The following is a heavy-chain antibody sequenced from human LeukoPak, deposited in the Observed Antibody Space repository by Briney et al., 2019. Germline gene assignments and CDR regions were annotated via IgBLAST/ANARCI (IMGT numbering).Heavy chain of an antibody. Sequence: PSETLPLTCAVSGGSISSGGYSWSWIRQPPGKGLEWIGYIYHSGSTYYNPSLKSRVTISVDRSKNQFSLKLSSVTAADTAVYYCARVGGSGTPINWFDPWGQGTLVTVSS. CDR2: IYHSGST. CDR3: ARVGGSGTPINWFDP. D-gene: IGHD3-3*01. V-gene: IGHV4-30-2*01. J-gene: IGHJ5*02. CDR1: GGSISSGGYS.